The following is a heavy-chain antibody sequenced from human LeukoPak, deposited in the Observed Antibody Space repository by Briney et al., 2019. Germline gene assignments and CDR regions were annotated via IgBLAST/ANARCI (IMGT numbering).Heavy chain of an antibody. CDR1: GYTFTSYV. CDR3: ARVQQQLDPAVDAFDI. V-gene: IGHV1-3*01. D-gene: IGHD6-13*01. J-gene: IGHJ3*02. CDR2: INAGNGNT. Sequence: GASVKVSCKASGYTFTSYVMHWVRQAPGQRLEWMGWINAGNGNTKYSQKFQGRVTITRDTSASTAYMELSSLRSEDTAVYYCARVQQQLDPAVDAFDIWGQGTMVTASS.